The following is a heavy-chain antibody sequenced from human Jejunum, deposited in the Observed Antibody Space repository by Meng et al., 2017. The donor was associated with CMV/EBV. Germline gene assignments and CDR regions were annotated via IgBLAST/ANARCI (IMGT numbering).Heavy chain of an antibody. CDR3: ARDNDGSSHYSQFDY. V-gene: IGHV3-33*01. Sequence: PGCALNSYGIHCVRKFPGKGVEGVAVVWYDGSRKYVADTVQGRFSISRDDSKNTVYLKMNSLRAEDTAVYYCARDNDGSSHYSQFDYWGQGTLVTVSS. D-gene: IGHD3-22*01. CDR2: VWYDGSRK. CDR1: GCALNSYG. J-gene: IGHJ4*02.